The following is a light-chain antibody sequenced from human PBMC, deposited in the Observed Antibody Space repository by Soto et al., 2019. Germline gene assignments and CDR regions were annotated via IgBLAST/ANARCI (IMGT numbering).Light chain of an antibody. CDR1: SNDVGSYNL. V-gene: IGLV2-23*01. CDR2: EGS. J-gene: IGLJ2*01. Sequence: QSALTQPASVSGSPGQTITISCTGTSNDVGSYNLVSWYQQYPGKAPKLMIYEGSKRPSGVSNRFSGSKSGNTASLTISGLQTEDEADYYCCLYSSSSTVVFGGGTKLTVL. CDR3: CLYSSSSTVV.